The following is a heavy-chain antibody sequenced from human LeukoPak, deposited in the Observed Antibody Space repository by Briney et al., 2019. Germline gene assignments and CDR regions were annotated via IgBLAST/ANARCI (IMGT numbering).Heavy chain of an antibody. CDR1: GGSISSSSYY. V-gene: IGHV4-39*07. D-gene: IGHD3-22*01. Sequence: PSETPSLTCTVSGGSISSSSYYWGWIRQPPGKGLEWIGSIYYSGSTYYNPSLKSRVTISVDTSKNQFSLKLSSVTAADTAVYYCARGVTMIVPWYFDLWGRGTLVTVSS. CDR2: IYYSGST. J-gene: IGHJ2*01. CDR3: ARGVTMIVPWYFDL.